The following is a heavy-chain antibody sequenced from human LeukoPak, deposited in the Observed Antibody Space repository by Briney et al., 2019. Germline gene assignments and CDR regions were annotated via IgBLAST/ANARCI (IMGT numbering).Heavy chain of an antibody. J-gene: IGHJ4*02. CDR3: ARGYHDY. Sequence: LRLSCAAPGFDFSRYGMSWVRQAPGKGLEWVSAISGSGGSTYYADSVKGRFTISRDNSKNTLYLQMNSLRAEDTAVYYCARGYHDYWGQGTLVTVSS. V-gene: IGHV3-23*01. CDR2: ISGSGGST. D-gene: IGHD3-16*02. CDR1: GFDFSRYG.